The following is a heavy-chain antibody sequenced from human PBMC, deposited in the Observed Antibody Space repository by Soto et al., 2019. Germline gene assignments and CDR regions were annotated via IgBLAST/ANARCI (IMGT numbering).Heavy chain of an antibody. D-gene: IGHD3-3*01. CDR2: IYYSGST. J-gene: IGHJ4*02. V-gene: IGHV4-31*03. CDR1: GGSISSGGYY. Sequence: SETLSLTCTVSGGSISSGGYYWSWIRQHPGKGLEWIGYIYYSGSTYYNPSLKSRVTISVDTSKNQFSLKLSSVTAADTAVYYCARVELRFLEWPYYFDYWGQGTLVTVSS. CDR3: ARVELRFLEWPYYFDY.